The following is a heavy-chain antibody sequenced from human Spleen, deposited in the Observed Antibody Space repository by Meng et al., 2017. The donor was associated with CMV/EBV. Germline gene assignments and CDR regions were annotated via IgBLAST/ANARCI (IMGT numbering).Heavy chain of an antibody. V-gene: IGHV4-38-2*01. CDR3: VRYIIVVPGRGYGVDV. D-gene: IGHD2-2*01. CDR2: INDSGST. CDR1: GPSISSDYF. Sequence: SETLSLTCRVSGPSISSDYFWGWVRQPPGKGLEWIGINDSGSTYYNSSLKSRVAISVDTSGTQFSLTLSSVTAADTAVYYCVRYIIVVPGRGYGVDVWGQGTTVTVSS. J-gene: IGHJ6*02.